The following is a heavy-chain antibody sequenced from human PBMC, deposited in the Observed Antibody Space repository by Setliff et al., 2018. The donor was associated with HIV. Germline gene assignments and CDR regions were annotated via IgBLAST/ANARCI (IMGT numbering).Heavy chain of an antibody. Sequence: PSETLSLTCAVSGGSVSTTSYSWGWIRQPPGKGLEWIGSIYYSGSTSYNPSLKSQVTISVDTSKNQFSLRVNSVTAADTAVYYCARQRKLNTAMAYDFDYWGQGTLVTVSS. V-gene: IGHV4-39*01. CDR2: IYYSGST. D-gene: IGHD5-18*01. J-gene: IGHJ4*02. CDR3: ARQRKLNTAMAYDFDY. CDR1: GGSVSTTSYS.